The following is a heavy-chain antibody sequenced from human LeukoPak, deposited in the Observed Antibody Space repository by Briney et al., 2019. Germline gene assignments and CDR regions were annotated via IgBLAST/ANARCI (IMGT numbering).Heavy chain of an antibody. J-gene: IGHJ4*02. CDR2: ISWNSGSI. V-gene: IGHV3-9*01. D-gene: IGHD4-11*01. CDR1: GFTFDDYA. CDR3: AKDIARRDDYSDYYYFDY. Sequence: GGSLRLSCAASGFTFDDYAMHWVRQAPGKGLEWVSGISWNSGSIGYADSVKGRFTISRDNAKNSLYLQMNSLRAEDAALYYCAKDIARRDDYSDYYYFDYWGQGTLVTVSS.